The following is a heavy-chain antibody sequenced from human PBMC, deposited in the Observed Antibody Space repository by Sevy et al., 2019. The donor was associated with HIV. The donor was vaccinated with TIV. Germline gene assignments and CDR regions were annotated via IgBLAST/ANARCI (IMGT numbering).Heavy chain of an antibody. CDR1: GGSISSGTYY. CDR3: ARHRNSSDMAAAGNWFDP. CDR2: IYYSGST. V-gene: IGHV4-39*01. J-gene: IGHJ5*02. D-gene: IGHD6-13*01. Sequence: SETLSLTCTVSGGSISSGTYYWGWIRRPPGKGLEWIGTIYYSGSTYYNSSLKSRVTISVDTSKNQFSLKLSSVTAADTAVYYCARHRNSSDMAAAGNWFDPWGQGTQVTVSS.